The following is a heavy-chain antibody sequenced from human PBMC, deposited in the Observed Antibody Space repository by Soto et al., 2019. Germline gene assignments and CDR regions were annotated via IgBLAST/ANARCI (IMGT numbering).Heavy chain of an antibody. V-gene: IGHV1-69*01. CDR3: ARSQGSSTRLEISSYCYYGMDL. CDR2: IIPISGTT. D-gene: IGHD2-2*01. J-gene: IGHJ6*02. CDR1: GGTFSSYA. Sequence: QVQLVQSGAEVKKPGSSVKVSCKASGGTFSSYAISWVRQAPGQGLEWMGGIIPISGTTNYAQKFQGRVTITADESTSAAYMGLSSLRSEDTAVYYCARSQGSSTRLEISSYCYYGMDLWGQGARVTGSS.